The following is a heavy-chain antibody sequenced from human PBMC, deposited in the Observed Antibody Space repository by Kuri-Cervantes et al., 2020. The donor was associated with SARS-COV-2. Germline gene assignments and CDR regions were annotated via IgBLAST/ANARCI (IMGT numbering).Heavy chain of an antibody. J-gene: IGHJ3*02. D-gene: IGHD3-16*02. CDR3: ARDPYYDYVWGSYRLGGAFDI. CDR2: IYHSGST. V-gene: IGHV4-30-2*01. CDR1: SGSISSGGYS. Sequence: LRLSCAVSSGSISSGGYSWSWIRQPPGKGLEWIGYIYHSGSTYYNPSLKSRVTISVDRSKNQFSLKLSSVTAADTAVYYCARDPYYDYVWGSYRLGGAFDIWGQGTMVTVSS.